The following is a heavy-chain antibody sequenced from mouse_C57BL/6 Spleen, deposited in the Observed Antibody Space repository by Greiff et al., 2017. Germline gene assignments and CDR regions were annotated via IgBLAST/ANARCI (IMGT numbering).Heavy chain of an antibody. V-gene: IGHV5-4*01. D-gene: IGHD1-1*01. CDR1: GFTFSSYA. CDR3: ARDNRSSYWFAY. J-gene: IGHJ3*01. Sequence: EVQLVESGGGLVKPGGSLKLSCAASGFTFSSYAMSWVRQTPEKRLEWVATISDGGSYTYYPDNVKGRFTISRDNAKNNLYLQRSHLKSEDTAMYYCARDNRSSYWFAYWGQGTLVTVSA. CDR2: ISDGGSYT.